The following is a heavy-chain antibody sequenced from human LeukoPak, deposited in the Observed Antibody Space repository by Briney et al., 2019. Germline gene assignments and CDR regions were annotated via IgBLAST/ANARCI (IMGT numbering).Heavy chain of an antibody. CDR1: GGSFSGYY. D-gene: IGHD3-3*01. CDR3: ARGRHAPPQYYDFWSGYYILDAFDI. J-gene: IGHJ3*02. Sequence: PSETLSLTCAVYGGSFSGYYWSWIRQPPGKGLEWIGEINHSGSTNYNPSLKSRVTISVDTSKNQFSLKLSSVTAADTAVYYCARGRHAPPQYYDFWSGYYILDAFDIWGQGTMVTVSS. V-gene: IGHV4-34*01. CDR2: INHSGST.